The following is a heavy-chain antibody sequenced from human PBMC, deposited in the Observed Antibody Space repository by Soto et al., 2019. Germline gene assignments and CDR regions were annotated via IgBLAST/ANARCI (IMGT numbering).Heavy chain of an antibody. CDR2: IIPIFGTV. V-gene: IGHV1-69*13. CDR1: GGTFSNYP. J-gene: IGHJ2*01. D-gene: IGHD5-12*01. Sequence: SVKVSCEASGGTFSNYPISWVRQAPGQGLEWMGGIIPIFGTVNYAQKFQGRVTITADESTSTAYMELSSLRSEDTAVYYCARGNHRWLQLWYFDLWGRGTLVTVSS. CDR3: ARGNHRWLQLWYFDL.